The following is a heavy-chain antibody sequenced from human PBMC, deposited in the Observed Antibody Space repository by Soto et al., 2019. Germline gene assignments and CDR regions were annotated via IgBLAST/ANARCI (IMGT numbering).Heavy chain of an antibody. CDR2: IYYSGST. CDR1: GGSISSSYY. Sequence: ETLSLTCTVSGGSISSSYYWSWIRQPPGKGLELIGYIYYSGSTKYNPSLKSRVTISIDTSKNQFSLKLSSVTAADTAVYYCARGGYGMDVWGQGTTVTVSS. J-gene: IGHJ6*02. CDR3: ARGGYGMDV. V-gene: IGHV4-59*01.